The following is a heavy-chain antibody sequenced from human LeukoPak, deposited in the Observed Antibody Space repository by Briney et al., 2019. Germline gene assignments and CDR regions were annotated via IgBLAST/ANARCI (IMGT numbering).Heavy chain of an antibody. CDR3: ARGRGRPMVRGARHAFDI. Sequence: ASVKVSCKASGYTFTSYDINWVRQATGQGLEWMGWMNPNSGNTGYAQKFQGRVTMTGNTSISTAYMELSSLRSEDTAVYYCARGRGRPMVRGARHAFDIWGQGTMVTVSS. CDR1: GYTFTSYD. V-gene: IGHV1-8*01. J-gene: IGHJ3*02. D-gene: IGHD3-10*01. CDR2: MNPNSGNT.